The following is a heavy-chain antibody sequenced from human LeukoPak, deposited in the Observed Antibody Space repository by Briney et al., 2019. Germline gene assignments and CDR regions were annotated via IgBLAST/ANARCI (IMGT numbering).Heavy chain of an antibody. CDR2: INPNSGGT. CDR1: GYTFTGYY. CDR3: AREDYYGSTSGFDY. Sequence: ASVKVSCKASGYTFTGYYMHWVRQAPGQGPEWMGWINPNSGGTNYAQKFQGRVTMTRDTSISTAYMELSRLRSDDTAVYYCAREDYYGSTSGFDYWGQGTLVTVSS. D-gene: IGHD3-10*01. J-gene: IGHJ4*02. V-gene: IGHV1-2*02.